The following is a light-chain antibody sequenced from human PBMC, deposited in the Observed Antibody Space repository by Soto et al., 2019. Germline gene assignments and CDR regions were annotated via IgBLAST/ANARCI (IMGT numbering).Light chain of an antibody. J-gene: IGLJ2*01. V-gene: IGLV2-23*01. Sequence: QSALTQPASVSGSPGQSITISCTGSSSDVGRYNIVSWYQQHPGKAPKLMIYEGSQRPSGVSDRFSDSKSGNTASLTISGLQAEDEADYYCCSYAGDRDLIFGGGTKLTVL. CDR2: EGS. CDR1: SSDVGRYNI. CDR3: CSYAGDRDLI.